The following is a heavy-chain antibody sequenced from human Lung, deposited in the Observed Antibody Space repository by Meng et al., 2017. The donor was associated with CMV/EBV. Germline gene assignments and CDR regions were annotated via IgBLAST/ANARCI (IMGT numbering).Heavy chain of an antibody. J-gene: IGHJ4*02. CDR3: GRNHFKDY. V-gene: IGHV3-7*01. CDR2: IKADGTET. CDR1: GFPFSQYL. D-gene: IGHD3-3*02. Sequence: GEXXKISCVASGFPFSQYLMDWARQSPGRGLEWVANIKADGTETYYGASVKGRFTISRDNAHNSVFLQMTELRVEDAAVYFCGRNHFKDYWGQGTLVTVSS.